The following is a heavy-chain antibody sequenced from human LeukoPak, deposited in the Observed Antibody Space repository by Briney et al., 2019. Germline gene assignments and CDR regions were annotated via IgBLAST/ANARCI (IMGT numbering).Heavy chain of an antibody. Sequence: EASVKVSCKASGYTFTSYGISWVRQAPGQGLEWMGWISAYNGNTNYAQKLQGRVTMTTDTSTSTAYMELRSLRSDDTAVYYCVRGAYCSSTSCYDNWFDPWGQGTLVTVSS. V-gene: IGHV1-18*01. D-gene: IGHD2-2*01. CDR2: ISAYNGNT. CDR3: VRGAYCSSTSCYDNWFDP. J-gene: IGHJ5*02. CDR1: GYTFTSYG.